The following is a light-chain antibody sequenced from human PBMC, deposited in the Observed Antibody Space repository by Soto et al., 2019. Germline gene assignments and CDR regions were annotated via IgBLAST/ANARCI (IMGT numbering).Light chain of an antibody. CDR1: QSVSSSY. J-gene: IGKJ4*01. CDR3: QQYGSSPPVT. Sequence: EIVLTQSPGTLSLSPGERATLSCRASQSVSSSYLAWYQQKPGQAPRLLIYGASSRATGIPDRFSGSGSGTDFTLTISILEPEDFAVYYYQQYGSSPPVTFGGGTKVDIK. CDR2: GAS. V-gene: IGKV3-20*01.